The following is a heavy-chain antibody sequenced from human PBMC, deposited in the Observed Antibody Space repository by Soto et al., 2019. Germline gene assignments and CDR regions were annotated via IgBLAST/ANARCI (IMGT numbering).Heavy chain of an antibody. Sequence: RKGLEWMGGIIPIVGTANYAQKFQGRVTINADESTSTAYMELSSLRSEDTAVYYCARVKGRMGDGIAGMAVWVKGTTVTVSS. J-gene: IGHJ6*01. D-gene: IGHD1-26*01. CDR2: IIPIVGTA. CDR3: ARVKGRMGDGIAGMAV. V-gene: IGHV1-69*01.